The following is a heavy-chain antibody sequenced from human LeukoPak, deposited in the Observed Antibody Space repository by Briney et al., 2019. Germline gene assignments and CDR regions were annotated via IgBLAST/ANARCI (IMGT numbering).Heavy chain of an antibody. V-gene: IGHV3-23*01. Sequence: PGGSLRLSCAASGFTVSSNYMSWVRQAPGKGLEWVSAISGSGGSTYYADSVKGRFTISRDNSKNTLYLQMNSLRAEDTAVYYCAKDLLRDYYYGMDVWGQGTTVTVSS. CDR2: ISGSGGST. D-gene: IGHD3-3*01. J-gene: IGHJ6*02. CDR1: GFTVSSNY. CDR3: AKDLLRDYYYGMDV.